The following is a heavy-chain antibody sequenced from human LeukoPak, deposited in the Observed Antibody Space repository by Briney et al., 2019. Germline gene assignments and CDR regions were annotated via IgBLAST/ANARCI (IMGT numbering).Heavy chain of an antibody. J-gene: IGHJ4*02. D-gene: IGHD3-9*01. CDR2: ISSSSSYI. CDR3: ARDDGLYDILTGYTWGPLFFEY. V-gene: IGHV3-21*01. CDR1: GFTFSSYS. Sequence: GGSLRLSCAASGFTFSSYSMNWVRQAPGKGLEWVSSISSSSSYIYYADSVKGRFTISRDNAKNSLYLQMNSLRAEDTAVYYCARDDGLYDILTGYTWGPLFFEYWGQGTLVTVSS.